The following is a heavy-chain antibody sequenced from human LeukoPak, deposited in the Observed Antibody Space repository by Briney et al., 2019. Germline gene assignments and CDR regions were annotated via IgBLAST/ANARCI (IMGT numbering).Heavy chain of an antibody. D-gene: IGHD3-10*01. CDR2: IYPGDSDT. V-gene: IGHV5-51*01. CDR3: ARRYLYASGSPRDCFDP. Sequence: GESLKISCKGSGYSFTSYWIGWVRQMPGKGLEWMGIIYPGDSDTRYSPSFQGQVTISADKSISTAYLQWSSLKASDTATYYCARRYLYASGSPRDCFDPWGQGTLVTVSS. CDR1: GYSFTSYW. J-gene: IGHJ5*02.